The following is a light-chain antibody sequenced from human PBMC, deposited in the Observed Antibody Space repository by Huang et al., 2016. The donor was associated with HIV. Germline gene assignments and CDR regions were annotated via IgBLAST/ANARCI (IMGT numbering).Light chain of an antibody. CDR1: QGISNS. Sequence: DIQMTQSPSSLSASVGDRVTITCRASQGISNSLAWYQQKPGKAPKLLLYAASRLKSGVPSRFSGSGSGTDYTRTISSLQPEDFATYYCQQYYSTPPITFGQGTRLGIK. J-gene: IGKJ5*01. V-gene: IGKV1-NL1*01. CDR3: QQYYSTPPIT. CDR2: AAS.